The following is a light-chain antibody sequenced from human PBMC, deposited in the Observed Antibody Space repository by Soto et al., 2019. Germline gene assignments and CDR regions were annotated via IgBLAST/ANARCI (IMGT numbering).Light chain of an antibody. CDR2: HAS. CDR1: QSVGTY. CDR3: QHHSDWFSWS. V-gene: IGKV3-11*01. Sequence: TQSPGTLSLSPGERATLSCRASQSVGTYLAWYQQKPGQSPRLLIYHASNRPTGIPARFSGSGSGTDFTLTISSLEPEDFAVFYCQHHSDWFSWSFGQGTKVDIK. J-gene: IGKJ1*01.